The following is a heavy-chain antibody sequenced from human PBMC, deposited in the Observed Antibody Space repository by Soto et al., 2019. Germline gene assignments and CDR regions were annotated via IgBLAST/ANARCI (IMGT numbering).Heavy chain of an antibody. D-gene: IGHD2-15*01. V-gene: IGHV5-51*01. CDR2: IYPGDSDT. J-gene: IGHJ5*02. Sequence: GECLKTFCKGSGDSFTRYWIVWVLQMPGKRLECMGIIYPGDSDTRYGPSFQGQVTISADKSISTAYLEWSSLKASDTSMYYCARLDCSGGSCYRQLDSWFDPWGQGTMVTVSS. CDR1: GDSFTRYW. CDR3: ARLDCSGGSCYRQLDSWFDP.